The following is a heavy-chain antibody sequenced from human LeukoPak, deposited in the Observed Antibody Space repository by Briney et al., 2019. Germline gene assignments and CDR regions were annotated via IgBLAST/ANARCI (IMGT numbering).Heavy chain of an antibody. D-gene: IGHD7-27*01. V-gene: IGHV1-2*02. Sequence: EASVKVSCKASGYTFTGYYMHWVRQAPGQGLEWMGWINPNSGGTNYARKFQGRVTMTRDTSISTLYMELNSLTSDDTAVYYCARDHNWGPDYWGQGTLVSVSS. CDR2: INPNSGGT. CDR3: ARDHNWGPDY. CDR1: GYTFTGYY. J-gene: IGHJ4*02.